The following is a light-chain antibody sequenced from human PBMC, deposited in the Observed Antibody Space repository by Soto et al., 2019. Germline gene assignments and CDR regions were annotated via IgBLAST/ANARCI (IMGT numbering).Light chain of an antibody. V-gene: IGKV3-20*01. J-gene: IGKJ5*01. CDR2: GTS. Sequence: EIVLTQSPDTLSLSPGERATVSCRASQNVDSYLAWYQHKPGQAPRLLIYGTSSRAIGIPGRFSRSGSGTDFTLTISRVEPEDFAVYYCQQYATSPTTFGQGARLDNK. CDR1: QNVDSY. CDR3: QQYATSPTT.